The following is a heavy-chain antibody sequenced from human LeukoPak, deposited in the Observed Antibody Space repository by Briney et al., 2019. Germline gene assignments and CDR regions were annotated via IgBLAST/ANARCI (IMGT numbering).Heavy chain of an antibody. D-gene: IGHD6-13*01. V-gene: IGHV3-11*01. J-gene: IGHJ4*02. CDR1: GFTFSDFY. CDR3: ASEAAAGTIDY. CDR2: ISSSGSTI. Sequence: GGSLRLSCAASGFTFSDFYMSWIRQAPGKGLEWVSYISSSGSTIYNTNSVEGRFTISRDNAKNSLYLQMNSLRAEDTAVYYCASEAAAGTIDYWGQGTLVTVSS.